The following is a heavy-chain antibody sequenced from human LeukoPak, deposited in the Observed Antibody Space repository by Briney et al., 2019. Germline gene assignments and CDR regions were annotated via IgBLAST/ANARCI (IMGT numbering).Heavy chain of an antibody. Sequence: SETLSLTCTVSGGSISSYYWSWIRQPPGKGLEWIGYIYYSGSTYYNPSLKSRVTISVDTSKNQFSLKLSSVTAADTAVYYCARDQRRSNCSGGSCYWFDPWGQGTLVTVSS. V-gene: IGHV4-59*06. D-gene: IGHD2-15*01. CDR1: GGSISSYY. J-gene: IGHJ5*02. CDR3: ARDQRRSNCSGGSCYWFDP. CDR2: IYYSGST.